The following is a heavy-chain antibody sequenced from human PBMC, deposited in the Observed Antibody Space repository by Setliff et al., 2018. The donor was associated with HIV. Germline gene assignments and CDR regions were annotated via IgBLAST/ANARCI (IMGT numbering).Heavy chain of an antibody. D-gene: IGHD6-19*01. CDR2: ISFGGSDT. V-gene: IGHV3-21*01. CDR3: ARDSSSGWYADAFDI. Sequence: PGGSLRLSCAASGFTFSRYTMNWVRQAPGMGLEWVSSISFGGSDTHYTDSVKGRFSISRDTAKNSLYLQMNSLRVEDTAVYYCARDSSSGWYADAFDIWGQGTMVTVSS. CDR1: GFTFSRYT. J-gene: IGHJ3*02.